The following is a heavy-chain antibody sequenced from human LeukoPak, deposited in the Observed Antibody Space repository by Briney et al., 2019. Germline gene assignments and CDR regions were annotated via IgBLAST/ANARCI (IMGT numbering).Heavy chain of an antibody. J-gene: IGHJ5*02. V-gene: IGHV3-49*04. CDR3: TRRKATGWNWFDP. CDR1: GFTFGDYA. D-gene: IGHD2-15*01. Sequence: GGSLRLSCAASGFTFGDYAMSWVRQAPGKGLEWVGFIRSKAYGGTTEYAASVKGRFTISRDDSKSIACLQMNSLKTEDTAVYYCTRRKATGWNWFDPWGQGTLVTVSS. CDR2: IRSKAYGGTT.